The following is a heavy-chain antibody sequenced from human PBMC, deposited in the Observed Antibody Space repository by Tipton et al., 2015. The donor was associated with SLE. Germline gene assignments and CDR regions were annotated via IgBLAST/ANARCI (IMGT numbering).Heavy chain of an antibody. D-gene: IGHD3-10*01. CDR3: AILSTGKAFDI. J-gene: IGHJ3*02. CDR1: GYTFTSYY. Sequence: QLVQSGAEVKKPGASVKVSCKASGYTFTSYYMHWVRQAPGQGLEWMGIINPSGGSTSYAQKFQGRVTMTRDTSTSTVYMELSSLRSEDTAVYYCAILSTGKAFDIWGQGTMVTVSS. V-gene: IGHV1-46*01. CDR2: INPSGGST.